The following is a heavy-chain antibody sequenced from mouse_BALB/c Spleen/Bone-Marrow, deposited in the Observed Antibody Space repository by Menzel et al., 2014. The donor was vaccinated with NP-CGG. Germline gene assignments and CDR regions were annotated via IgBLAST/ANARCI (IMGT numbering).Heavy chain of an antibody. V-gene: IGHV4-1*02. D-gene: IGHD4-1*01. CDR3: APNWDRGFAY. CDR2: INPDSSTI. J-gene: IGHJ3*01. Sequence: EVQLVESGGGLVQPGGSLKLSCAASGFDFSRYWMSWVRQAPGKGLEWIGEINPDSSTINYTPSLKDKFIISRDNAKNTLYLQMSKVRSEDTALYYCAPNWDRGFAYWGQGTLVTVPA. CDR1: GFDFSRYW.